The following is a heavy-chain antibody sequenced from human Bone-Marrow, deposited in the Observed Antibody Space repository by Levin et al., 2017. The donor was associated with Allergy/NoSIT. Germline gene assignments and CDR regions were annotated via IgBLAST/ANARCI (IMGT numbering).Heavy chain of an antibody. J-gene: IGHJ4*02. D-gene: IGHD3-10*01. Sequence: GSGPTLVKPTQTLTLTCTFSGISLSLSGVGVGWIRQPPGKALEWLALIYWDDDKRYSPSLKSRLTITKDTSKNQVVLTMTNMDSVDTATYYCARAKETYGSGSYYDYFDYWGQGTLVTVSS. CDR1: GISLSLSGVG. CDR2: IYWDDDK. CDR3: ARAKETYGSGSYYDYFDY. V-gene: IGHV2-5*02.